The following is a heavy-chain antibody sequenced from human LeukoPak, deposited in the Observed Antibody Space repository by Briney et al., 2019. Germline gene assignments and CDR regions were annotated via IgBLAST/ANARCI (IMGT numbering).Heavy chain of an antibody. CDR3: ARDRLLSGHGVVVAASGMDV. Sequence: GASVKVSCKASGYTFTNYGISWVRQAPGQGPEWMGWISGYNGRTNYAQKFQGRVTLTTDTSTSTAYVELRSLRSDDTAVYYCARDRLLSGHGVVVAASGMDVWGQGTTVTVSS. CDR2: ISGYNGRT. V-gene: IGHV1-18*01. J-gene: IGHJ6*02. D-gene: IGHD2-15*01. CDR1: GYTFTNYG.